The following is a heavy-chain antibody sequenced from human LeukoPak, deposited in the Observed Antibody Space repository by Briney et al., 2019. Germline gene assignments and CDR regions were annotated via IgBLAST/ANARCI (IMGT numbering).Heavy chain of an antibody. CDR2: INHSGST. V-gene: IGHV4-34*01. D-gene: IGHD4-17*01. CDR1: GGSFSGYY. CDR3: ARSSGYGDYVGYFDY. Sequence: SETLSLTCAVYGGSFSGYYWSWIRHPPGKGLEWIGEINHSGSTNYNPSLKSRVTISVDTSKNQFSLKLSSVTAADTAVYYCARSSGYGDYVGYFDYWGQGTLVTVSS. J-gene: IGHJ4*02.